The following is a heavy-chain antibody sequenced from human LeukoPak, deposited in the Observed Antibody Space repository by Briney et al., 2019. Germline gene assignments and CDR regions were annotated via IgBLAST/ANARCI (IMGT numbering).Heavy chain of an antibody. CDR3: ARHGDYYYYYMDV. J-gene: IGHJ6*03. D-gene: IGHD3-3*01. CDR2: IYPGDSDT. Sequence: GESLKISCKGSGYSFTSYWICWVHPMPGEGLERMGIIYPGDSDTRYSPSFQGQVTISADKSISTAYLQWSSLKASDTARYYCARHGDYYYYYMDVWSKGTTVTVSS. CDR1: GYSFTSYW. V-gene: IGHV5-51*07.